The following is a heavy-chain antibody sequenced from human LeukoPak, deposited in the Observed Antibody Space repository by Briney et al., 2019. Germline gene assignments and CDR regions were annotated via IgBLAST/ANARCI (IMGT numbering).Heavy chain of an antibody. J-gene: IGHJ5*02. CDR1: GYTFTSYD. D-gene: IGHD2-15*01. CDR3: AGASGYCSGGSCYGGNWFDP. Sequence: EASVKVSCKASGYTFTSYDINWVRQATGQGLEWMGWMNPNSGNTGYAQKFQGRVTMTRNTSISTAYMELSSLRSEDTAVYYCAGASGYCSGGSCYGGNWFDPWGQGTLVTVSS. V-gene: IGHV1-8*01. CDR2: MNPNSGNT.